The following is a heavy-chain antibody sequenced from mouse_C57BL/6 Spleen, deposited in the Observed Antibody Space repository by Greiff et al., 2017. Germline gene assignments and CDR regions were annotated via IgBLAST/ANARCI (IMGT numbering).Heavy chain of an antibody. CDR1: GYTFTDYE. J-gene: IGHJ2*01. V-gene: IGHV1-15*01. CDR3: ARSRITTVVATPFDC. D-gene: IGHD1-1*01. Sequence: QVQLQQSGAELVRPGASVTLSCKASGYTFTDYEMHWVKQTPVHGLEWIGAIDPETGGTAYNQKFKGKAILTADKSASTAYMELRSLTSEDSAVYYCARSRITTVVATPFDCWGPGTTLTVSS. CDR2: IDPETGGT.